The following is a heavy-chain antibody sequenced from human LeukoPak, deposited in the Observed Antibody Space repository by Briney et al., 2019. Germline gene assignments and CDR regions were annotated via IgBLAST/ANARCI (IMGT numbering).Heavy chain of an antibody. J-gene: IGHJ4*02. CDR1: GFTFSSYS. D-gene: IGHD1-26*01. Sequence: GGSLRLSCAASGFTFSSYSMNWVRQAPGKGLEWASSISSSSSYIYYADSVKGRFTISRDNAKNSLYLQMNSLRAEDTAVYYCARGHVGARTSDYWGQGTLVTVSS. V-gene: IGHV3-21*01. CDR3: ARGHVGARTSDY. CDR2: ISSSSSYI.